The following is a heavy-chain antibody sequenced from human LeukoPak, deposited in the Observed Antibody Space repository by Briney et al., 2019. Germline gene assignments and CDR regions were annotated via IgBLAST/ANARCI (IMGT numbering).Heavy chain of an antibody. J-gene: IGHJ6*02. Sequence: KPGASVKVSCKASGYTFTSYDINWVRQATGQGLEWMGWMNPNSGNTGYAQKFQGRVTMTRNTSISTAYMELSSLRSEDTAVYYCARDPYDSSGYYLERYGMDVWGQGTTVTVSS. CDR1: GYTFTSYD. D-gene: IGHD3-22*01. CDR2: MNPNSGNT. CDR3: ARDPYDSSGYYLERYGMDV. V-gene: IGHV1-8*01.